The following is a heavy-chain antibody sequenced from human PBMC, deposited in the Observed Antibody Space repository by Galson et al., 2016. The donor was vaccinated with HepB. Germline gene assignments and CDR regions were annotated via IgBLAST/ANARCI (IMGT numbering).Heavy chain of an antibody. CDR1: SDSVKSDY. D-gene: IGHD3-10*01. V-gene: IGHV4-59*02. CDR2: FFYSGTT. CDR3: ARKHRSESYYGGVSAFFDP. J-gene: IGHJ5*02. Sequence: ETLSLTCTVSSDSVKSDYWSWIRQPPGKGLEWIGYFFYSGTTTTYNPSLEGRATISVDPSKHQIFLELTSVTAADTAVYYCARKHRSESYYGGVSAFFDPWGQGVLVTVAS.